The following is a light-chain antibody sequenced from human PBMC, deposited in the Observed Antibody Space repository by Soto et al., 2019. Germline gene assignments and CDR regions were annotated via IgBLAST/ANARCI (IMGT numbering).Light chain of an antibody. J-gene: IGLJ2*01. Sequence: QSALTQPASVSGSPGQSITISCTGTSTDVGGYNFVSWYRQFPGEAPQLIIYEVTKRPSGVPDRFSGSKSGNTASLTVSGLQADDEADYYCSSYGGFNNVIFGGGTKVTVL. CDR2: EVT. CDR1: STDVGGYNF. V-gene: IGLV2-8*01. CDR3: SSYGGFNNVI.